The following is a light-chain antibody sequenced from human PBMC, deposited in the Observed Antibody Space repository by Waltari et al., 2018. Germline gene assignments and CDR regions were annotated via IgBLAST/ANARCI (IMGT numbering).Light chain of an antibody. CDR3: QQYGSAIT. J-gene: IGKJ5*01. CDR2: GAS. Sequence: ELVLTQSPGTLSLSPGGRATRSCRASQRVSSSYLPWYQQKPGQAPRHLIYGASSRANGLPDRFSGSGSGTDFTLTSSRREPEDFAVYYCQQYGSAITFGQGTRLEIK. CDR1: QRVSSSY. V-gene: IGKV3-20*01.